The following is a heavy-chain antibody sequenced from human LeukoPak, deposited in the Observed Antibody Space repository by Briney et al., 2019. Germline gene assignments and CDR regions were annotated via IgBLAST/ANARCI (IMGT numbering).Heavy chain of an antibody. CDR1: GGTFSSYA. Sequence: ASVKVSCKASGGTFSSYAISWVRQAPGQGLEWMGGIIPIFGTANYAQKFQGRVTITADKSTSTAYMELSSLRSEDTAVYYCRVTNYDILTGYYPYYYMDVWGKGTTVTVSS. D-gene: IGHD3-9*01. V-gene: IGHV1-69*06. CDR2: IIPIFGTA. J-gene: IGHJ6*03. CDR3: RVTNYDILTGYYPYYYMDV.